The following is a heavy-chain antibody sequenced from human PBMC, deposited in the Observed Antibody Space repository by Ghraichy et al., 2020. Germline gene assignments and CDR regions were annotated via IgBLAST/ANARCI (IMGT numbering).Heavy chain of an antibody. CDR2: ISYTGGST. D-gene: IGHD3-10*01. V-gene: IGHV3-23*01. CDR3: AKGTTMVRGVIAFDY. CDR1: GFTFSSYA. Sequence: GGSLRLSCAASGFTFSSYAMSWVRQAPGKGLEWVSAISYTGGSTYYADSVKGRFTISRDNSKNTLYLQMISLRAEDTAVYYCAKGTTMVRGVIAFDYWGQGTLVTVSS. J-gene: IGHJ4*02.